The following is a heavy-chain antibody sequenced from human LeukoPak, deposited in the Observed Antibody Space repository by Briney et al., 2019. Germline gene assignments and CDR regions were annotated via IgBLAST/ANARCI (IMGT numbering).Heavy chain of an antibody. V-gene: IGHV3-48*01. CDR2: ISSSSSTI. Sequence: HPGGSLRLSCAASGFTFSSYSMNWVRQAPGEGLEWVSYISSSSSTIYYADSVKGRFTISRDNAKNSLYLQMNSLRAEDTAVYYCARDTNQLLSYWGQGTLVTVSS. CDR1: GFTFSSYS. D-gene: IGHD2-2*01. CDR3: ARDTNQLLSY. J-gene: IGHJ4*02.